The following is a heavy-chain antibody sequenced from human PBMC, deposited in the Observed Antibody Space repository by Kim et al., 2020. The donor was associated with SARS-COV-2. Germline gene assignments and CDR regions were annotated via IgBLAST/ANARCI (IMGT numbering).Heavy chain of an antibody. CDR2: IYYSGIT. Sequence: SETLSLTCNVSGGSISSSSYYWGWIRQPPGKGLEWIGSIYYSGITYYNPSLKSRLTISVDTSKNQFSLKLSSVTAADTAVYYCASRYYYDSSGYYPGFDPWGQGAPVTVSS. V-gene: IGHV4-39*07. CDR3: ASRYYYDSSGYYPGFDP. D-gene: IGHD3-22*01. J-gene: IGHJ5*02. CDR1: GGSISSSSYY.